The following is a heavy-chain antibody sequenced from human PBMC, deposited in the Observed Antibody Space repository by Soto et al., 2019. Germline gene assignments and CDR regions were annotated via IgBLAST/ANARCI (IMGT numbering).Heavy chain of an antibody. CDR1: GYTLNTYY. CDR2: INPRGGGT. CDR3: ARGGGFSPYYYNLDV. J-gene: IGHJ6*02. Sequence: ASVKVSCKASGYTLNTYYMHWVRQAPGQGPEWMGIINPRGGGTTYAQNFQDRVTMTSDTSNSTVYMELSSLRSEDTAVYYCARGGGFSPYYYNLDVSGQGTTVTV. D-gene: IGHD2-15*01. V-gene: IGHV1-46*02.